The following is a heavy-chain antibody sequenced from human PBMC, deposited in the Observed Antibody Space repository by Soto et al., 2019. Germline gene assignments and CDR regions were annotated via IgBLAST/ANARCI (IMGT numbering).Heavy chain of an antibody. V-gene: IGHV3-30*03. CDR2: ISYDGSNK. J-gene: IGHJ6*02. D-gene: IGHD1-20*01. Sequence: QVQLVESGGGVVQPGRSLRLSCAASGFTFSSYGMHWVRQAPGKGLEWVAVISYDGSNKYYADSVKGRFTISRDNSKNTLYLQMNSLRAEDTAVYYCARSQGYNWNYFGMDVWGQGTTVTVSS. CDR3: ARSQGYNWNYFGMDV. CDR1: GFTFSSYG.